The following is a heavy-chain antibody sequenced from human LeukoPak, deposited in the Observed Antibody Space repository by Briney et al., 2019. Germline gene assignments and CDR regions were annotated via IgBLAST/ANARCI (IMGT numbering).Heavy chain of an antibody. CDR3: ARDGRGGY. CDR2: IKRDGSEQ. V-gene: IGHV3-7*01. J-gene: IGHJ4*02. CDR1: GFTFSWYW. Sequence: GGSLRLSCAASGFTFSWYWMSWVRQPPGKGLEWVANIKRDGSEQYYVDSVKGRFTISRDNAKNLVHLQMNSLRAEDTAVYYCARDGRGGYWGQGTLVTVSS.